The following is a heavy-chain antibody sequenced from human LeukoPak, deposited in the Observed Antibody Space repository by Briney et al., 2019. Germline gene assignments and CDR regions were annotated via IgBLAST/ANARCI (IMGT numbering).Heavy chain of an antibody. CDR1: GFPFDDYG. CDR3: ARGMRTPPSYYYGMDV. CDR2: INWNGGST. D-gene: IGHD2-2*01. V-gene: IGHV3-20*01. Sequence: GGSLRLSCAASGFPFDDYGMSWVRQAPGKGLEWVSGINWNGGSTGYADSVKGRFTISRDNAKNSLYLQMNSLRAEDTALYHCARGMRTPPSYYYGMDVWGQGTTVTVSS. J-gene: IGHJ6*02.